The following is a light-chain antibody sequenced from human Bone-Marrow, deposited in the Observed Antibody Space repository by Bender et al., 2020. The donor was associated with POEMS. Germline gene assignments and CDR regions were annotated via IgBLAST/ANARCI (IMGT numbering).Light chain of an antibody. CDR1: SNDVGGYNF. CDR3: SSYTPSSTYV. J-gene: IGLJ1*01. CDR2: DVS. V-gene: IGLV2-14*01. Sequence: HSALTQPASVSGSPGQSITISCTGTSNDVGGYNFVSWYQQHPGKAPKVLIYDVSNRPSGVSNRFSGSKSGNTASLTISGLRTEDEADYYCSSYTPSSTYVFGTGTTVTVL.